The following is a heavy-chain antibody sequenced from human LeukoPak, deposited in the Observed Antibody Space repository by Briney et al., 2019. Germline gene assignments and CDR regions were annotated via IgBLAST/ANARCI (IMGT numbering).Heavy chain of an antibody. J-gene: IGHJ4*02. V-gene: IGHV4-39*07. D-gene: IGHD3-3*01. Sequence: MSSETLSLTCTVSGGSISSSSYYWGWIRQPPGKGLEWFGSIYYSGSTYYNPSLKSRVTISVDTSKNQFSLKLSSVTAADTAVYYCARRYYDFWSGTYYFDYWGQGTLVTVSS. CDR1: GGSISSSSYY. CDR3: ARRYYDFWSGTYYFDY. CDR2: IYYSGST.